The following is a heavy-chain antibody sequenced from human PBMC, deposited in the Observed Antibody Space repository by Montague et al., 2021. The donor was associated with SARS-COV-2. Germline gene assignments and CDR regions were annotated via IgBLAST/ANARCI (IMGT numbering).Heavy chain of an antibody. J-gene: IGHJ4*02. CDR2: ISNGGRT. CDR1: GGSLDSNNFF. CDR3: ARHRRYDVVTYYPDF. V-gene: IGHV4-39*01. D-gene: IGHD3-9*01. Sequence: SETLSPTCSVSGGSLDSNNFFWGWIRQPPGKRLEWIGVISNGGRTFDNPSLKSRVTISVHTSRNQLSLNVKSVTAADTAVYYCARHRRYDVVTYYPDFWGQGILVTVSS.